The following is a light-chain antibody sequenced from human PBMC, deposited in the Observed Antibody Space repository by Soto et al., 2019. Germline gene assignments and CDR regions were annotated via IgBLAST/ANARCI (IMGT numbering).Light chain of an antibody. Sequence: EIVLMQSPGTLSLSPGEGATLSCRASQSVNNNYLAWYQQKPGQAPTVLIFDTFRRATGVPDRFSGSGSGTDFTLTISRLEPEDFAVYYCQQYHNWPITFGQGTRLEI. CDR3: QQYHNWPIT. V-gene: IGKV3-20*01. CDR2: DTF. J-gene: IGKJ5*01. CDR1: QSVNNNY.